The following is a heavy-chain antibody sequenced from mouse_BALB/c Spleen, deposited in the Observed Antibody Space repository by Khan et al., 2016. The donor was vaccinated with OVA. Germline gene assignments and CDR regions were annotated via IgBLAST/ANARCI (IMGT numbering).Heavy chain of an antibody. CDR3: ARCCLGWDVDY. CDR2: IIPSIGDT. D-gene: IGHD4-1*01. Sequence: QLQLQQSAAELAKPGASVKTSCKASCYTSINNWILWLIHRPPQGRVWIVYIIPSIGDTENNQNFKDKPTFTADKSSRPSYMQLSSLQSDDSAVYYCARCCLGWDVDYWGQGTTLTVSS. CDR1: CYTSINNW. J-gene: IGHJ2*01. V-gene: IGHV1-7*01.